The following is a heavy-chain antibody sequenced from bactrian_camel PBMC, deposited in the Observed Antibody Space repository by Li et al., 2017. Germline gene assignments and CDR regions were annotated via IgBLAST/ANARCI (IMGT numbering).Heavy chain of an antibody. V-gene: IGHV3S40*01. CDR3: AARTSFWKCSVVGLDNYNY. CDR2: INSAGGST. Sequence: VQLVESGGALVQPGGSLRIACAASGFPFSTYGYDIHWVRQAPGKGLEWVSTINSAGGSTYYADSVKGRFTISRDNAKNTVYLQMNSLKPEDTAMYYCAARTSFWKCSVVGLDNYNYRGQGTQVTVS. CDR1: GFPFSTYGYD. D-gene: IGHD2*01. J-gene: IGHJ4*01.